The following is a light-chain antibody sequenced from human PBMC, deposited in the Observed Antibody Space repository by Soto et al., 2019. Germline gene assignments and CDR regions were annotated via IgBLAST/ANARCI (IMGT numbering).Light chain of an antibody. CDR3: CSYTSLSTVV. Sequence: QSALTQPASVSGSPGQSITISCTGTSSDVGGYNHVSWYQHSPGKAPKLILFAVSDRPSGVSHRFSGSKSGNTASLTISGLQADDEADYYCCSYTSLSTVVFGGWTKVTVL. V-gene: IGLV2-14*01. CDR1: SSDVGGYNH. J-gene: IGLJ2*01. CDR2: AVS.